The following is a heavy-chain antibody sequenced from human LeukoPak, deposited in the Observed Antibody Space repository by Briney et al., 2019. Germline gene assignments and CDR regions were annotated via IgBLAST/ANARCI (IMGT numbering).Heavy chain of an antibody. CDR3: ARGGRQLFGGVIALFDY. Sequence: PGGSLRLSCAASGFTFSSYEMDWVRQAPGKGLEWVSYISSSGSTIYYADSVKGRFTISRDNAKNSLYPQMNSLRAEDTAVYYCARGGRQLFGGVIALFDYWGQEPWSPSPQ. CDR2: ISSSGSTI. J-gene: IGHJ4*01. D-gene: IGHD3-16*02. CDR1: GFTFSSYE. V-gene: IGHV3-48*03.